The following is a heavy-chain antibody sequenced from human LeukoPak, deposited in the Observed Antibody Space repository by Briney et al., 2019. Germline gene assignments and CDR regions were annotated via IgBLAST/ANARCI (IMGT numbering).Heavy chain of an antibody. Sequence: GGSLRLSCAASGFTFDDYAMHWVRQAPGKGLEWVSGISWNSGSIGYADSVKGRFTISRDNAKSSLYLQMNSLRAEDTALYYCAKDLPRYCSGGSCPFDYWGQGTLVTVSS. J-gene: IGHJ4*02. CDR3: AKDLPRYCSGGSCPFDY. CDR1: GFTFDDYA. D-gene: IGHD2-15*01. V-gene: IGHV3-9*01. CDR2: ISWNSGSI.